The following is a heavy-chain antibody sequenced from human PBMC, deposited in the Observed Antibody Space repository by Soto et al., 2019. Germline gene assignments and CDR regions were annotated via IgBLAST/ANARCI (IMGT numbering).Heavy chain of an antibody. Sequence: EVQLLESGGGLVQPGGSLRLSCAASGFTFSSYAMSWVRQAPGKGLEWVSAISGSGGSTYYADSVKGRFTISRDNSKNTLYLQMNSLRAEDTAVYYCAKVIPDDNNALWFGELLPDYWGQGTLVTVSS. CDR3: AKVIPDDNNALWFGELLPDY. D-gene: IGHD3-10*01. J-gene: IGHJ4*02. CDR1: GFTFSSYA. V-gene: IGHV3-23*01. CDR2: ISGSGGST.